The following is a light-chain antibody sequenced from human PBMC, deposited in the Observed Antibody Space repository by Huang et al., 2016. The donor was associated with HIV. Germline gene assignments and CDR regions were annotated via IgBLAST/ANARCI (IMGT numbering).Light chain of an antibody. V-gene: IGKV1-9*01. CDR2: AAS. J-gene: IGKJ4*01. Sequence: IQLTQSPSSLSASVGDGVTIPCRASQGISSYLAWYQQKPGKAPKLLIYAASTLQSRVPSRFSGSGSGTDFTLTISSLQPEDFATYYCQQLNSYPPDSFGGGTKVEIK. CDR3: QQLNSYPPDS. CDR1: QGISSY.